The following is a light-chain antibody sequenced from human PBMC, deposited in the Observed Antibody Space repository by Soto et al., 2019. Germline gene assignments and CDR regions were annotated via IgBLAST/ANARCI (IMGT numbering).Light chain of an antibody. J-gene: IGLJ1*01. Sequence: QSALTQPPSVSGSPGQSVTISCTGTSSDVGGYNRVSWYQQPPGKAPKLLIYDVSNRPSGGSTRFSGSKSGNTASLTISGLRAEDEADYYCTSYATGSADVFGPGTKLTVL. CDR3: TSYATGSADV. CDR2: DVS. CDR1: SSDVGGYNR. V-gene: IGLV2-18*02.